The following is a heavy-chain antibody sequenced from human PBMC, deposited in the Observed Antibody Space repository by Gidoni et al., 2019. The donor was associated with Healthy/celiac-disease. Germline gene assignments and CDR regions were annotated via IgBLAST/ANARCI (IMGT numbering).Heavy chain of an antibody. V-gene: IGHV3-23*01. Sequence: EVQLLESGGGLVQPGGSLRLSCAASGFTFSSYAMSWVRQAPGKGLEWVSAISGSGGSTYYADSVKGRFTISRDNSKNTLYLQMNSLRAEDTAVYYCAKVVERSDYGDYVDYYYGMDVWGQGTTVTVSS. CDR1: GFTFSSYA. CDR2: ISGSGGST. J-gene: IGHJ6*02. CDR3: AKVVERSDYGDYVDYYYGMDV. D-gene: IGHD4-17*01.